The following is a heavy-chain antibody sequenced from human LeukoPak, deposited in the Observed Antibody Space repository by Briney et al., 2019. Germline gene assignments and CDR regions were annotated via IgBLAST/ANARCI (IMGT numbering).Heavy chain of an antibody. J-gene: IGHJ4*02. Sequence: SETLSLTCTVSGGSISSSSYYWGWIRQPPGKGLEWIGSIYYSGSTYYNPSLKSRVTISVDTSKNQFSLKLSSVTAADTAVYYCEYGDYVGVKDYWGQGTLVTVSS. V-gene: IGHV4-39*07. CDR2: IYYSGST. D-gene: IGHD4-17*01. CDR1: GGSISSSSYY. CDR3: EYGDYVGVKDY.